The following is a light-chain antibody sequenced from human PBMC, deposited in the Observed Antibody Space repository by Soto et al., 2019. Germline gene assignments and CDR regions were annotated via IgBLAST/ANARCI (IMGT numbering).Light chain of an antibody. CDR1: QSIRKY. V-gene: IGKV1-39*01. CDR3: QQSGDTPPWT. CDR2: AAS. J-gene: IGKJ1*01. Sequence: DSQMTHSPSSLSASVGSRFIITCRASQSIRKYLNWYQHKPGKVPTLLXYAASSLQSGVPSRFSGSGSGTEFTLTITSLQPEDFATYYCQQSGDTPPWTFGQGTKVDIK.